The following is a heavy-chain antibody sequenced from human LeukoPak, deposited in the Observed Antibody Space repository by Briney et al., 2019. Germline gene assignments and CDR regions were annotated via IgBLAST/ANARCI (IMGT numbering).Heavy chain of an antibody. D-gene: IGHD4-17*01. J-gene: IGHJ4*02. CDR1: GFTFSSYS. V-gene: IGHV3-21*01. CDR3: ARDTGTTVTTYFDY. CDR2: ISSSSSYI. Sequence: GGTLRLSCAASGFTFSSYSMNWVRQAPGKGLEWVSSISSSSSYIYYADSVKGRFTISRDNAKNSLYLQMNSLRAEDTAVYYCARDTGTTVTTYFDYWGQGTLVTVSS.